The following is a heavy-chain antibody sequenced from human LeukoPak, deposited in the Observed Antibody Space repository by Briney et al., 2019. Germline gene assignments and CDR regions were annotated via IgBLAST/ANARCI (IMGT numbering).Heavy chain of an antibody. CDR3: ARQKYDYGANHWYFDL. CDR1: GDSISTYY. Sequence: PSETLSLTCTVSGDSISTYYWSWIRQPPENGLDWIAYIYHSGTTNYNPSLKSRVTISEDTSKNQVSLNLTSVTAADTAVYYCARQKYDYGANHWYFDLWGRGTLVTVSS. D-gene: IGHD4/OR15-4a*01. J-gene: IGHJ2*01. V-gene: IGHV4-59*08. CDR2: IYHSGTT.